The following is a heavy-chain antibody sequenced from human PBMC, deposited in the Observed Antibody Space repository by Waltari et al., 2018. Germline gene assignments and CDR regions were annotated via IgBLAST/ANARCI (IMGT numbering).Heavy chain of an antibody. CDR2: IYPGDSDT. J-gene: IGHJ6*02. CDR1: GYSFTSYW. V-gene: IGHV5-51*01. D-gene: IGHD6-19*01. Sequence: EVQLVQSGAAVKKHGESLKISCKGSGYSFTSYWIGWLPHMPGKGLEWMGIIYPGDSDTRYSPSFQGQVTISADKSISTAYLQWSSLKASDTAMYYCATHRSRSSYYYYGMDVWGQGTTVTVSS. CDR3: ATHRSRSSYYYYGMDV.